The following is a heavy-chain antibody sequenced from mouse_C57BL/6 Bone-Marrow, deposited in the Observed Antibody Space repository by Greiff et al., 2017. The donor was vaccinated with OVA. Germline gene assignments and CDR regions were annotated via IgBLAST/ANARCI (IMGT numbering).Heavy chain of an antibody. J-gene: IGHJ4*01. CDR2: IDPEDGDT. V-gene: IGHV14-1*01. CDR1: GFNIKDYY. Sequence: VQLKQSGAELVRPGASVKLSCTASGFNIKDYYMHWVKQRPEQGLEWIGRIDPEDGDTEYAPKFQGKATMTADTSSNTAYLQLSSLTSEDTAVYYCTVYYGSSYYYAMDYWGQGTSVTVSS. CDR3: TVYYGSSYYYAMDY. D-gene: IGHD1-1*01.